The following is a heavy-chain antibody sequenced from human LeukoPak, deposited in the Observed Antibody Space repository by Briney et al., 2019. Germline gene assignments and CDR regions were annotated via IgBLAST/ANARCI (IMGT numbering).Heavy chain of an antibody. CDR1: GGSISSYY. D-gene: IGHD3-22*01. V-gene: IGHV4-59*01. J-gene: IGHJ4*02. CDR2: IYYSGST. CDR3: ARGVLQDYYDSSGFHHRGGVDY. Sequence: PSETLSLTCTVSGGSISSYYWSWIRQPPGKGLGWIGYIYYSGSTNYNPSLKSRVTISVDTSKNQFSLKLSSVTAADTAMYFCARGVLQDYYDSSGFHHRGGVDYWGPGTLVTVSS.